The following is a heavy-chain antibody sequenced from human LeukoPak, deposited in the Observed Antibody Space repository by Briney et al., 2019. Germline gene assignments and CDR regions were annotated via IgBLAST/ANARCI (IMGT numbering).Heavy chain of an antibody. CDR2: INHSGST. CDR3: ASSSGYGTFDY. D-gene: IGHD3-22*01. V-gene: IGHV4-31*03. CDR1: GGSISSGASD. J-gene: IGHJ4*02. Sequence: PSQTLSLTCTVSGGSISSGASDWGWIRQHPKRGLEWVGYINHSGSTYYNPSLGSRVTMSVDTSKNQFSLKLSSVTAADTAVYYCASSSGYGTFDYWGQGTLVTVSS.